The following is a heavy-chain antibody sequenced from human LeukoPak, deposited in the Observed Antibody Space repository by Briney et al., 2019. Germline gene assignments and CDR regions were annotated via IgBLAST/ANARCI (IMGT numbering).Heavy chain of an antibody. CDR2: MYWDDDE. V-gene: IGHV2-5*02. CDR3: AGTTISGLLGDAFDI. D-gene: IGHD3/OR15-3a*01. CDR1: GLSLTTSGVG. J-gene: IGHJ3*02. Sequence: SGPTQVKPTQTLTLTCTLSGLSLTTSGVGVGWIRQPPGKALEWLAIMYWDDDERYSPSLKSRLTLTQDPSKTQVVLRMTNMDPADTGTYYCAGTTISGLLGDAFDIWGHGTIVTVFS.